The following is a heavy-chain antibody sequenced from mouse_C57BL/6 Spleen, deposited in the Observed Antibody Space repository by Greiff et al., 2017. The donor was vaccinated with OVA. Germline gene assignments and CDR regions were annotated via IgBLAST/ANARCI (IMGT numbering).Heavy chain of an antibody. CDR1: GYSITSGYY. CDR2: ISYDGSN. J-gene: IGHJ4*01. Sequence: ESGPGLVKPSQSLSLTCSVTGYSITSGYYWNWIRQFPGNKLEWMGYISYDGSNNYNPSLKNRISITRDTSKNQFFLKLNSVTTEDTATYYCARGWRNAMDYWGQGTSVTVSS. CDR3: ARGWRNAMDY. V-gene: IGHV3-6*01.